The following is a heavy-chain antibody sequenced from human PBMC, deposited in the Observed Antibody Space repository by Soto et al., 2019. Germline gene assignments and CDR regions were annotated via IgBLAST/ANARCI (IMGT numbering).Heavy chain of an antibody. J-gene: IGHJ6*02. CDR3: ARTSGYYGSGSYYNGGDYYYYYGMDV. V-gene: IGHV3-48*02. D-gene: IGHD3-10*01. Sequence: PGGSLRLSCAASGFTFSSYSMNWVRQAPGKGLEWVSYISSSSSTIYYADSVKGRFTISRDNAKNSLYLQMNSLRDEDTAVYYCARTSGYYGSGSYYNGGDYYYYYGMDVWGQGTTVTAP. CDR2: ISSSSSTI. CDR1: GFTFSSYS.